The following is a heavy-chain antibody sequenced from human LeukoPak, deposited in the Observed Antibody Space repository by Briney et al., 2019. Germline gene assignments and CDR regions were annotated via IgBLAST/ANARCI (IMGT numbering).Heavy chain of an antibody. CDR2: IYYSGST. D-gene: IGHD6-13*01. V-gene: IGHV4-59*12. J-gene: IGHJ4*02. CDR1: GGSISSYY. Sequence: PSETLSLTCTVSGGSISSYYWSWIRQPPGKGLEWIGYIYYSGSTNYNPSLKSRVTISVDTSKNQFSLKLSSVTAADTAVYYCAREGYSSSWYGWDFDYWGQGTLVTVSS. CDR3: AREGYSSSWYGWDFDY.